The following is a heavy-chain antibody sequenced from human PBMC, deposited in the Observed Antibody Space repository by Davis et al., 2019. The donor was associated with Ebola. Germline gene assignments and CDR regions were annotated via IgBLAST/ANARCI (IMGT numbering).Heavy chain of an antibody. D-gene: IGHD4-17*01. CDR1: GSTFSAYY. J-gene: IGHJ4*02. CDR2: ISSSGSTI. Sequence: GGSLRLSCAASGSTFSAYYMSWIRQAPGKGLEWVSYISSSGSTIYYADFVKGRFTISRDNSKNTMYLQMNSLSVEDTAVYYCAKGSDYGDVGHFEYWGQGTQVTVSS. V-gene: IGHV3-11*04. CDR3: AKGSDYGDVGHFEY.